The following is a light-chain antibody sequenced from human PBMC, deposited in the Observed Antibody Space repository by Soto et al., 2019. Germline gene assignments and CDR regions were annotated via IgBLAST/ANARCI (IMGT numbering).Light chain of an antibody. CDR1: QNIDSN. CDR3: LQYHNFWA. V-gene: IGKV3-15*01. Sequence: IVMTQSPATLSVSPGERVTLSCRASQNIDSNIAWYQQRPGQAPRRLIYRASTRATGVPARFSGSGSGTDFTLTISSLQSEDFTVYSCLQYHNFWAFGQGTKVEIK. CDR2: RAS. J-gene: IGKJ1*01.